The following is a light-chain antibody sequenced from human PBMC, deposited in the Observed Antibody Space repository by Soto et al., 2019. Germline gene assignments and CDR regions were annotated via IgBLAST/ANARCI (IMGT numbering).Light chain of an antibody. CDR3: QKYNSAHIT. Sequence: IRMTQSPSSLSASTGDRVTITCRASQGISNYLAWYQQKPGKVPKLLIYAASTLQSGVPSRFSGSGSGTDFTLTISSLQPEDVATYYCQKYNSAHITFGQGTRLEIK. CDR2: AAS. CDR1: QGISNY. J-gene: IGKJ5*01. V-gene: IGKV1-27*01.